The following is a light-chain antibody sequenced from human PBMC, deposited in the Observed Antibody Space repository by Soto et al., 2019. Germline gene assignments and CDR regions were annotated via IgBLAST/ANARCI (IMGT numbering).Light chain of an antibody. Sequence: EIVLTQSPGTLSLSPGERATLSCRASQSVSSNNLAWYQQRPGQAPRVVIYGASTRATGIPERFSGSGSGTDFTITISRLEPEDFAVYYCQQYGRSPFTFGPGNKVDIK. J-gene: IGKJ3*01. CDR2: GAS. V-gene: IGKV3-20*01. CDR3: QQYGRSPFT. CDR1: QSVSSNN.